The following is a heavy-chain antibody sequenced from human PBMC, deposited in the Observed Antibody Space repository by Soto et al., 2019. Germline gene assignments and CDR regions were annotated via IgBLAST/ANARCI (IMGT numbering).Heavy chain of an antibody. V-gene: IGHV1-69*13. Sequence: SVKVSCKASGGTFSSYAISWVRQAPGQGLEWMGGIIPIFGTANYAQKFQGRVTITADESTSTAYMELSSLRSEAAAVYYCGLVAATRWVRYYYCMDFWGRGTTVTVS. CDR2: IIPIFGTA. J-gene: IGHJ6*02. CDR3: GLVAATRWVRYYYCMDF. D-gene: IGHD2-15*01. CDR1: GGTFSSYA.